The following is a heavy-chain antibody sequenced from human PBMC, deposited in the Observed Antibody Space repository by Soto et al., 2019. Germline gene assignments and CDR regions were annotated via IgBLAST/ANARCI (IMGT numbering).Heavy chain of an antibody. CDR3: ASQTHCSGGSCYPTFYYYYGMDV. D-gene: IGHD2-15*01. CDR1: GGTFSSYA. CDR2: IIPIFGTA. J-gene: IGHJ6*02. V-gene: IGHV1-69*01. Sequence: QVQLVQSGAEVKKPGSSVKVSCKASGGTFSSYAISWVRQAPGQGLEWMGGIIPIFGTANYAQKFQGRVTITANESTSTAYMELSSLRSEDTAVYYCASQTHCSGGSCYPTFYYYYGMDVWGQGTTVTVSS.